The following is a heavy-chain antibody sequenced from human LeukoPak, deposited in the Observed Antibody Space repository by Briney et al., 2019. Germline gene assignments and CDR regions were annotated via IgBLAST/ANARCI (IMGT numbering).Heavy chain of an antibody. CDR3: ARRGVSSSWYFDY. V-gene: IGHV4-59*12. D-gene: IGHD6-13*01. CDR1: GGSISSYY. J-gene: IGHJ4*02. Sequence: SETLSLTCTVSGGSISSYYWRWIRQPPGKGLEWIGYIYYSGSTNYNPSLKSRVTISVDTSKNQFSLHLNSVTPEDTAVYYCARRGVSSSWYFDYWGQGTLVTVSS. CDR2: IYYSGST.